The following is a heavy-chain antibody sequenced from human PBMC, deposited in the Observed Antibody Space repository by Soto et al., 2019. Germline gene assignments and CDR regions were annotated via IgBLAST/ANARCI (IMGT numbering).Heavy chain of an antibody. CDR2: IYHSGST. CDR1: GGSISSSNW. D-gene: IGHD6-13*01. J-gene: IGHJ4*02. Sequence: QVQLQESGPGLVKPSGTLSLTCAVSGGSISSSNWWSWVRQSPGKGLEWIGEIYHSGSTNNNPSLNSRVTISXXTXKXXFFLKLHSVTAADTAVYYCARVSSSRWTAVGYFDYWGQGTLVTVSS. V-gene: IGHV4-4*02. CDR3: ARVSSSRWTAVGYFDY.